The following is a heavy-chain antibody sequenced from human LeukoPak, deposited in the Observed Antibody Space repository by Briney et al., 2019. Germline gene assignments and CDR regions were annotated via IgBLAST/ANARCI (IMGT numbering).Heavy chain of an antibody. CDR3: ARVYDSSGYDYFDY. CDR1: GFTFSNYW. J-gene: IGHJ4*02. CDR2: IKQDGSEK. Sequence: TGGSLRLSCAASGFTFSNYWMSWVRQAPGKGLEWVANIKQDGSEKYYVDSVKGRFTISRDNAKNSLYLQMNSLRAEDTAVYYCARVYDSSGYDYFDYWGQGTLVTVSS. V-gene: IGHV3-7*01. D-gene: IGHD3-22*01.